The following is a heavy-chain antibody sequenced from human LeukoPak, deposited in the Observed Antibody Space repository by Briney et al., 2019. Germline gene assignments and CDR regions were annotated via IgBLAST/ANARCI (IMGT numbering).Heavy chain of an antibody. J-gene: IGHJ4*02. Sequence: HPGRSLRLSCAASGFTFSSYAMHWVRQAPGKGLEWVAVISYDGSNKYYADSVKGRFTISRDNSKNTLYLQMNSLRAEDTAVYYCASSSWYNRYFDYSGQGTLVTVSS. CDR2: ISYDGSNK. D-gene: IGHD6-13*01. V-gene: IGHV3-30*04. CDR1: GFTFSSYA. CDR3: ASSSWYNRYFDY.